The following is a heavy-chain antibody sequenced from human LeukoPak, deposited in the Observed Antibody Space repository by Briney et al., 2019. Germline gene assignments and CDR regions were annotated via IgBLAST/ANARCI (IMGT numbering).Heavy chain of an antibody. D-gene: IGHD1-14*01. Sequence: SETLSLTCAVSGGSIISSNWWSWVRQPPGKGLEWIGEIYHSGSTNYNSSLKSRITISVDKSKNQFSLEMSSVTAADTAVYYCARDGTENFYSFDYWGQGTLVTVSS. CDR2: IYHSGST. J-gene: IGHJ4*02. CDR3: ARDGTENFYSFDY. CDR1: GGSIISSNW. V-gene: IGHV4-4*02.